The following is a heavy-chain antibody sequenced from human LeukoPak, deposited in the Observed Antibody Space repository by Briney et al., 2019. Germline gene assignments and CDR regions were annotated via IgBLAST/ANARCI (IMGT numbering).Heavy chain of an antibody. CDR3: ARGRFLEWLRTKPPYYFDY. Sequence: SETLSLTCTVSGGSISSGDYCWSWIRQPPGKGLEWIGYIYYSGSTYYNPSLKSRVTISVDTSKNQFSLKLSSVTAADTAVYYCARGRFLEWLRTKPPYYFDYWGQGTLVTVSS. V-gene: IGHV4-30-4*08. D-gene: IGHD3-3*01. J-gene: IGHJ4*02. CDR1: GGSISSGDYC. CDR2: IYYSGST.